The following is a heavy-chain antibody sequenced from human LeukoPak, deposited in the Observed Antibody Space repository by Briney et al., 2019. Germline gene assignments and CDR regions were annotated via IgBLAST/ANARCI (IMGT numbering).Heavy chain of an antibody. CDR1: GFTFSSYW. D-gene: IGHD1-26*01. J-gene: IGHJ4*02. CDR2: LNSDGTST. Sequence: GGSLRLSCAASGFTFSSYWMHWVRQAPGKGLVWVSLLNSDGTSTFYADSVRGRFTISRDNAKDTLYLQMNSLRAEDTAVYYCARRGSGNYYVDYWGQGTLVTVSS. CDR3: ARRGSGNYYVDY. V-gene: IGHV3-74*01.